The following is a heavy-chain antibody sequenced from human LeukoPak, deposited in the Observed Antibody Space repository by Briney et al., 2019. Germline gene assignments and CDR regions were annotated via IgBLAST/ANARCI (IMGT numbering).Heavy chain of an antibody. CDR3: AKDRHYGSGNDAFDI. V-gene: IGHV3-15*01. Sequence: GGSLRLSCEASGFTFKNAWMIWVRQAPGKGPEWVGRIKSTRDGGATEYAAPVKGRFTISRDDSKNTVYLQMSSLITDDTGVYYCAKDRHYGSGNDAFDIWGQGTMVTVSS. CDR2: IKSTRDGGAT. D-gene: IGHD3-10*01. J-gene: IGHJ3*02. CDR1: GFTFKNAW.